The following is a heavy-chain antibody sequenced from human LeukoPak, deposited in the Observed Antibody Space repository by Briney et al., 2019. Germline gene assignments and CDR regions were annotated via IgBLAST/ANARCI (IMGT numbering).Heavy chain of an antibody. D-gene: IGHD3-3*01. V-gene: IGHV4-39*07. CDR3: ARGPSITIFGVVMYTWFDP. Sequence: PSETLSLTCTVSGGSISSSSYYWGWIRQPPGKGLEWIGSIDYSGGTYFSPSLRSRVTLSVDTSKHQFSLNLICVTAADTAVYYCARGPSITIFGVVMYTWFDPWGQGTPVSVSS. CDR1: GGSISSSSYY. CDR2: IDYSGGT. J-gene: IGHJ5*02.